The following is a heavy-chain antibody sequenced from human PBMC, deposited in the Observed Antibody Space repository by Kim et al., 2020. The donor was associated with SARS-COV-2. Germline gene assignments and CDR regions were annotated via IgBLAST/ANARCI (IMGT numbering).Heavy chain of an antibody. J-gene: IGHJ6*02. CDR2: INHSGST. V-gene: IGHV4-34*01. D-gene: IGHD3-9*01. CDR3: ARMVLRYFDWSNYYYYGMDV. Sequence: SETLSLTCAVYGGSFSGYYWSWIRQPPGKGLEWIGEINHSGSTNYNPSLKSRVTISVDTSKNQFSLKLSSVTAADTAVYYCARMVLRYFDWSNYYYYGMDVWGQGTTVTVSS. CDR1: GGSFSGYY.